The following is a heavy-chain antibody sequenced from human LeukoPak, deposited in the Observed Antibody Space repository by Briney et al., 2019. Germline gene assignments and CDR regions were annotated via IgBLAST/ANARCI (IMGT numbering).Heavy chain of an antibody. CDR3: ANSHDSSGYYYGYYFDY. V-gene: IGHV3-23*01. CDR2: ISGSGGST. Sequence: QPGGSLRLSCAASGFTFSSYAMSWVRQAPGKGLEWVSAISGSGGSTYYADSVKGRFTISRDNSKNTLYLHMNSLRAEDTAVYYCANSHDSSGYYYGYYFDYWGQGTLVTVSS. CDR1: GFTFSSYA. J-gene: IGHJ4*02. D-gene: IGHD3-22*01.